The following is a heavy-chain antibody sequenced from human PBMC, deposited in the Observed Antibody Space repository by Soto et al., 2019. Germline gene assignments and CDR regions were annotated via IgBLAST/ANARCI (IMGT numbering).Heavy chain of an antibody. Sequence: GGSLRLSCAASGLTFSSYGMHWVRQAPGKGLEWVAVIWYDGSNKYYADSVKGRFTISRDNSKNTLYLQMNSLRAEDTAVYYCARDRGLNWFDPWGQGTLVTVSS. J-gene: IGHJ5*02. CDR2: IWYDGSNK. V-gene: IGHV3-33*01. CDR1: GLTFSSYG. CDR3: ARDRGLNWFDP.